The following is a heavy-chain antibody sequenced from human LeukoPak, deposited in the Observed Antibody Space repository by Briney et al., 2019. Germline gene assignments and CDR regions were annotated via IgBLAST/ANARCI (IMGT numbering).Heavy chain of an antibody. J-gene: IGHJ5*02. CDR2: IYYSGST. CDR3: ARIVGATTGWFDP. V-gene: IGHV4-30-4*08. D-gene: IGHD1-26*01. Sequence: PSQTLSLTCTVSGGSISSGGYYWSWIRQHPGKGLEWIGYIYYSGSTYYNPSLKSRVTISVDTSKNQFSLKLSSVTAADTAVYYCARIVGATTGWFDPWGQGTLVTVSS. CDR1: GGSISSGGYY.